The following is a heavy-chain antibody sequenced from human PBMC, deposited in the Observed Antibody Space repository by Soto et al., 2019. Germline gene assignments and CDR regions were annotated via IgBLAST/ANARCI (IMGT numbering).Heavy chain of an antibody. CDR2: ISSSSSYI. CDR1: GFTFTTYS. J-gene: IGHJ4*02. D-gene: IGHD6-19*01. CDR3: AKALTGVAGLFDC. Sequence: GGSLRLSCAASGFTFTTYSMSWFRQAPGKGLEWVSSISSSSSYIYYADSVKGRFIISRDNSKNTLYLQMNSLRAEDTAVYYCAKALTGVAGLFDCWGQGTLVTVSS. V-gene: IGHV3-21*04.